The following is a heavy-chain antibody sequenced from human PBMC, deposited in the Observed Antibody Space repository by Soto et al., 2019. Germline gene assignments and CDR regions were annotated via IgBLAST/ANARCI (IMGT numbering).Heavy chain of an antibody. CDR2: IVPIFDTS. CDR3: ARDLHSGAYSGADY. J-gene: IGHJ4*02. V-gene: IGHV1-69*06. Sequence: QVQLVQSGAEVKKPGSSVKVSCKASGNTFSTYAISCVRQAPGQGLEWMGGIVPIFDTSTYAQKFQGRITITADKSSTTSYMELSSLTSEDTGFYYCARDLHSGAYSGADYWGQGTLVTVSS. D-gene: IGHD1-26*01. CDR1: GNTFSTYA.